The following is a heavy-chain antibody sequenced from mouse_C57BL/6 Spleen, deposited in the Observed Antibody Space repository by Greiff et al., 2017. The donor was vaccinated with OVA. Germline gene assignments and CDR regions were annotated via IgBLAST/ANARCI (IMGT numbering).Heavy chain of an antibody. CDR1: GFTFSSYA. V-gene: IGHV5-4*01. Sequence: EVQRVESGGGLVKPGGSLKLSCAASGFTFSSYAMSWVRQTPEKRLEWVATISDGGSYTYYPDNVKGRFTISRDKAKNNLYLQRSHLKSEDTAMYYDAGARRDYGSTHFDVWGTGTTVTVSS. J-gene: IGHJ1*03. D-gene: IGHD1-1*01. CDR2: ISDGGSYT. CDR3: AGARRDYGSTHFDV.